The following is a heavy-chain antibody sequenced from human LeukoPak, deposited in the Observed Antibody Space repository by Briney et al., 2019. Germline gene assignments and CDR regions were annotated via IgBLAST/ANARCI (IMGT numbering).Heavy chain of an antibody. J-gene: IGHJ4*02. Sequence: GGSLRLSCAASGFTFSSYTMNWVRQAPGKGLEWVSSISSSSGYIHYADSVKGRFTISRDNAKNTLYLQMNSLRLEDTAVYYCARENLAAAADYWGQGTVVTVSS. CDR2: ISSSSGYI. CDR1: GFTFSSYT. D-gene: IGHD6-25*01. V-gene: IGHV3-21*01. CDR3: ARENLAAAADY.